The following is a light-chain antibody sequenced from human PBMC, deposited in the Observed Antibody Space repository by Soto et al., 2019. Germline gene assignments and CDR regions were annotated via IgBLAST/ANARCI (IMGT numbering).Light chain of an antibody. CDR2: AAS. CDR3: QQTCSTPLT. J-gene: IGKJ4*01. V-gene: IGKV1-39*01. CDR1: QTIDTY. Sequence: IQITQSPSSLSASVGDRVTISFPASQTIDTYLVWYQQKPGKAPRMLIYAASLLETGIPARFRGSGSGADYTLTINSLQPEDFATYFCQQTCSTPLTFGGGTKVDIK.